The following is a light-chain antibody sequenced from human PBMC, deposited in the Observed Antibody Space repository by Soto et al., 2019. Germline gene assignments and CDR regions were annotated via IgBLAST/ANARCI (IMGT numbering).Light chain of an antibody. CDR2: DAS. J-gene: IGKJ3*01. V-gene: IGKV3-20*01. Sequence: ENVLTQSPGTLSLSPGERATLACRASQSVTSTGFAWYQQKPGQAPRLLIYDASRRATGISDRFSGSGSGTDFTRTICRLEPEDFAIYYCHHYGGSSHRFSFGPGTKVDI. CDR3: HHYGGSSHRFS. CDR1: QSVTSTG.